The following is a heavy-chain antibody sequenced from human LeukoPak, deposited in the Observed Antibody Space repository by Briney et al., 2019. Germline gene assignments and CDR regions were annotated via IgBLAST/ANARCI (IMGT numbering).Heavy chain of an antibody. D-gene: IGHD6-13*01. V-gene: IGHV4-34*01. J-gene: IGHJ4*02. CDR2: INHSGST. CDR3: ARGYISSSWYVY. CDR1: GASFSGYY. Sequence: PSETLSLTCAVYGASFSGYYWSWIRQPPGKGLEWIGEINHSGSTNYNPSLKSRVTVSVDTSKNQFSLKLSSVTAADTAVYYCARGYISSSWYVYWGQGTLATVSS.